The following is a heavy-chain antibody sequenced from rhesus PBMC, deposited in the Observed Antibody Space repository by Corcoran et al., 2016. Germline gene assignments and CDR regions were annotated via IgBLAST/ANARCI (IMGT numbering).Heavy chain of an antibody. J-gene: IGHJ4*01. D-gene: IGHD3-16*01. CDR3: AGPPYYYSGSYYSPWG. CDR2: IYGSGGAT. CDR1: GGSISDDYY. V-gene: IGHV4-106*01. Sequence: QVQLQESGPGLVKPSETLSLTRAVSGGSISDDYYWSWIRQPPGKGLEWIGYIYGSGGATTYNPSLNSRVPISKDASKNQFSLKLSSVTAADTAVYYCAGPPYYYSGSYYSPWGWGQGVLVTVSS.